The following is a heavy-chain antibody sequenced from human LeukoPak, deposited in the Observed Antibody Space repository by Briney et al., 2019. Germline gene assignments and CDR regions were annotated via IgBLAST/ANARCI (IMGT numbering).Heavy chain of an antibody. Sequence: SETLSLTCAVYGGSFSGYYWSWIRQPPGKGLEWIGEINHSGSTNYNPSLKSRVTISVDTSKNQFSLKLSSVTAADTAVYYCTRGGGSSGYYLDYWGQGTLVTVSS. D-gene: IGHD3-22*01. J-gene: IGHJ4*02. V-gene: IGHV4-34*01. CDR3: TRGGGSSGYYLDY. CDR1: GGSFSGYY. CDR2: INHSGST.